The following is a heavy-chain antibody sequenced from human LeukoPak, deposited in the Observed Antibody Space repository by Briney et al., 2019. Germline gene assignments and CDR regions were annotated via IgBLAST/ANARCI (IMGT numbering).Heavy chain of an antibody. D-gene: IGHD3-3*01. Sequence: ASVKVSCKASGYTFTSYGISWVRQAPGQGLEWMGWISAYNGNTNYAQKFQGRVSMTTDTSTSTAYMELRSLRSDDTAVYYCAMCLSGYYLGFDYWGQGTLVTVSS. J-gene: IGHJ4*02. CDR1: GYTFTSYG. CDR2: ISAYNGNT. V-gene: IGHV1-18*01. CDR3: AMCLSGYYLGFDY.